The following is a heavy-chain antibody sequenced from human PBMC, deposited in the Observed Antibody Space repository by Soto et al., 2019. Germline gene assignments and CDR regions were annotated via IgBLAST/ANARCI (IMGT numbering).Heavy chain of an antibody. CDR1: GGSISSYY. J-gene: IGHJ3*02. D-gene: IGHD6-19*01. CDR3: ARQQWLVLNAFDI. Sequence: QVQLQESGPGLVKPSETLSLTGTVSGGSISSYYWSWIRQPPGKGLEWIGNIYYSGSTNYNPSLKSRVTISVDTSKNLFPLKLSSVTAADTAVYYCARQQWLVLNAFDIWGQGTMVTVSS. V-gene: IGHV4-59*01. CDR2: IYYSGST.